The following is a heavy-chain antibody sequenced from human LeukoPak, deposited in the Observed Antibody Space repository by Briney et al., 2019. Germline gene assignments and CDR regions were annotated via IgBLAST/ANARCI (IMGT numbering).Heavy chain of an antibody. CDR3: ARQGIIGYCSGGSCSKDAFDI. CDR1: GYRFTNYW. CDR2: LYPVDSDT. D-gene: IGHD2-15*01. J-gene: IGHJ3*02. Sequence: GESLQISCKASGYRFTNYWIGWVRQMPGKGLEWMGILYPVDSDTRASPSFQGHVTMSADKSISTAYLQWSSLQASDTAMYFCARQGIIGYCSGGSCSKDAFDIWGQGTMVTVSS. V-gene: IGHV5-51*01.